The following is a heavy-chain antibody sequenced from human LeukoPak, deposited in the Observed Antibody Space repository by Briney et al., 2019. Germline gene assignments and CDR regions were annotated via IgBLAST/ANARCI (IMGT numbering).Heavy chain of an antibody. CDR1: GGSISSGSYY. CDR3: ARVTGIAVDYYHYYYMDV. CDR2: IYTSGST. V-gene: IGHV4-61*02. Sequence: SQTLSLTCTVSGGSISSGSYYWSWIRQPAGKGLEWIGRIYTSGSTNYNPSLKSRVTISVDTSKNQFSLKLSSVTAADTAVYYCARVTGIAVDYYHYYYMDVWGKGTTVTISS. D-gene: IGHD6-19*01. J-gene: IGHJ6*03.